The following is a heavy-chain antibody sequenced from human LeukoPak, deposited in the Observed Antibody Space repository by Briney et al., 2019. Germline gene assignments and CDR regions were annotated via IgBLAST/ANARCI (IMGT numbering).Heavy chain of an antibody. Sequence: SETLSLTCAVYGGSLSGYYWSWIRQPPGKGLEWIGEINHSGSTNYNPSLKSRVTISVDTSKNQFSLKLSSVTAADTAVYYCAREFTIFGVVIGRYYYYMDVWRKGTTVTVSS. D-gene: IGHD3-3*01. CDR1: GGSLSGYY. CDR2: INHSGST. CDR3: AREFTIFGVVIGRYYYYMDV. J-gene: IGHJ6*03. V-gene: IGHV4-34*01.